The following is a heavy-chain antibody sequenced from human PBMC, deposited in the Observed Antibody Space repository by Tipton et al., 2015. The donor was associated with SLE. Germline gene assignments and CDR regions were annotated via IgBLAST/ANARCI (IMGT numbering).Heavy chain of an antibody. CDR3: ARATVTRDAFDI. CDR1: GGSISSYY. Sequence: TLSLTCTVSGGSISSYYWSWIRQPPGKGLEWIGYTYYSGSTNYNPSLKSRVTISVDASKNQFSLKLSSVTAADTAVYYCARATVTRDAFDIWGQGTMVTVSS. V-gene: IGHV4-59*12. D-gene: IGHD4-17*01. CDR2: TYYSGST. J-gene: IGHJ3*02.